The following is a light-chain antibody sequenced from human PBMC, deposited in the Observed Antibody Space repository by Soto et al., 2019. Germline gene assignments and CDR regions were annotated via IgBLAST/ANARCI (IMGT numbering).Light chain of an antibody. CDR1: SSDVGGYNF. J-gene: IGLJ1*01. CDR2: EVS. Sequence: QSSLTQPASVFGSPGQSITFSCTGTSSDVGGYNFVSWYQQHPGKAPKLMIYEVSSRPSGVSNRFSGSKSGNTGSLTISGLQPEDEADYYCSSYTTSTTVVFGTGTKVTVL. V-gene: IGLV2-14*03. CDR3: SSYTTSTTVV.